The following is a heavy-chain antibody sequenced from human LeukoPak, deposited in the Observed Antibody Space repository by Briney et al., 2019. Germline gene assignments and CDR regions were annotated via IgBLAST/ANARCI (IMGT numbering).Heavy chain of an antibody. J-gene: IGHJ4*02. D-gene: IGHD2-2*01. CDR3: ARRPVSIGHDY. Sequence: ASVKVSCKASGYALIRYHMHWVRQAPGQGLEWMGWINPNSGDTKYAQKFQGRVTMTRDTSISTAYMELSSLSSDDTAVYYCARRPVSIGHDYWGQGTLVTVSS. V-gene: IGHV1-2*02. CDR2: INPNSGDT. CDR1: GYALIRYH.